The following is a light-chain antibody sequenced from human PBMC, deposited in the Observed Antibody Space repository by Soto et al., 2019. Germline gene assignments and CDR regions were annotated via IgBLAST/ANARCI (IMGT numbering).Light chain of an antibody. CDR1: QTVTTNY. Sequence: ETVLTQSPGTLSLSPGETATLSCRASQTVTTNYLAWYQQKPGLAPRLLIYDASNRATGIPARFSGSGSGTDFTLTISSLEPEDFAVYYCQQRSNWRFTFGPGTKVEIK. J-gene: IGKJ3*01. CDR3: QQRSNWRFT. CDR2: DAS. V-gene: IGKV3-11*01.